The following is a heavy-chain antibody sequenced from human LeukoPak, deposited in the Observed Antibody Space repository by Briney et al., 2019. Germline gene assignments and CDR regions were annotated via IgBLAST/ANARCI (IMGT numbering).Heavy chain of an antibody. Sequence: SETLSLTCTVSGGSISSYYWSWIRQPPGKGLEGIGYIYYSGSTNYNPSLKSRGTISVDTTKNQFSLKLSSVTAADTAAYYCGSTNYNPSLKSRVTISVDTSKNQFSLKLSSLTAADTAVYYCARRGNGGVATTASLFDIWGQGTMVTVSS. CDR1: GGSISSYY. J-gene: IGHJ3*02. V-gene: IGHV4-59*01. CDR2: IYYSGST. CDR3: GSTNYNPSLKSRVTISVDTSKNQFSLKLSSLTAADTAVYYCARRGNGGVATTASLFDI. D-gene: IGHD3-10*01.